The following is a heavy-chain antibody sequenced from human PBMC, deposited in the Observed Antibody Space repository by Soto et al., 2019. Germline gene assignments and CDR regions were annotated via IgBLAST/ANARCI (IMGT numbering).Heavy chain of an antibody. V-gene: IGHV4-34*01. CDR3: ARGRGPQLWEPFDY. J-gene: IGHJ4*02. D-gene: IGHD5-18*01. CDR2: INHSGST. Sequence: PSETLSLTCAVYGGSFSGYYWSWIRQPPGKGLEWFGEINHSGSTNYNPSLKSRVTISVDTSKNQFSLKLSSVTAADTAVYYCARGRGPQLWEPFDYWGQGTLVTVSS. CDR1: GGSFSGYY.